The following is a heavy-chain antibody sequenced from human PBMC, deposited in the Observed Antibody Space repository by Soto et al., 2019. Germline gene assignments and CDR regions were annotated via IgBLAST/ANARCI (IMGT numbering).Heavy chain of an antibody. Sequence: QVQLVQSGAEVKKPGSSVKVSCKASGGTFSSYTISWVRQAPGQGLEWMGRIIPILGIANYAQKFQGRVTITADKSTSTAYMELSSLRYEDTAVYYCARGDDIFRFDPWGKGTLVTVSS. CDR1: GGTFSSYT. CDR2: IIPILGIA. V-gene: IGHV1-69*02. CDR3: ARGDDIFRFDP. J-gene: IGHJ5*02. D-gene: IGHD3-9*01.